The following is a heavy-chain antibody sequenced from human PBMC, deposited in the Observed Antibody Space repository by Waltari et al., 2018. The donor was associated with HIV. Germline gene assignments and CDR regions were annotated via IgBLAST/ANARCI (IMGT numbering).Heavy chain of an antibody. CDR1: GYTFRRYA. CDR2: ISPALGAT. V-gene: IGHV1-69*04. J-gene: IGHJ6*02. Sequence: QDQLVPSAAEVRKPGSSVNVSSTASGYTFRRYAVNWLRQAPGQGLEWLGRISPALGATNYAQKFRDRVTITADKSTSTAYMELSRLTSEDTAVYFCARAGLRQLGRPYYYGLDVWGQGTTVTIFS. CDR3: ARAGLRQLGRPYYYGLDV. D-gene: IGHD6-13*01.